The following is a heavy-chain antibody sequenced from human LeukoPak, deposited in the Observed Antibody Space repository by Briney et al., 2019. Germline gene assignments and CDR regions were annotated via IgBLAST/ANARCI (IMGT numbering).Heavy chain of an antibody. J-gene: IGHJ4*02. CDR2: IYYSGST. CDR3: ARALPLITIFGVVTDYFDY. CDR1: GFTVSNTY. V-gene: IGHV4-30-4*08. D-gene: IGHD3-3*01. Sequence: LRLSCAASGFTVSNTYMSWVRQPPGKGLEWIGYIYYSGSTYYNPSLKSRVTISVDTSKNQFSLKLSSVTAADTAVYYCARALPLITIFGVVTDYFDYWGQGTLVTVSS.